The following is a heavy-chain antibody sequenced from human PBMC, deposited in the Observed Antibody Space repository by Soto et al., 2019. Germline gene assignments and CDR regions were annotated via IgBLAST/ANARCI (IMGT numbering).Heavy chain of an antibody. J-gene: IGHJ5*01. CDR3: AKSRVDTAMVKTNWFDP. V-gene: IGHV4-30-2*03. CDR2: IYYSGST. Sequence: SETLSLTCGVSGGSISSGGYSWSWIRQPPGKGLEWIGSIYYSGSTYYNPSLKSRVTISVDTSKNQFSLKLSSVTAADTAVYYCAKSRVDTAMVKTNWFDPWGQGTLVTVS. CDR1: GGSISSGGYS. D-gene: IGHD5-18*01.